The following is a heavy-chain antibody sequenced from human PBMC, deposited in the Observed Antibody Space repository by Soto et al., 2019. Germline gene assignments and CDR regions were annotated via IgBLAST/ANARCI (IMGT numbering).Heavy chain of an antibody. D-gene: IGHD3-10*01. J-gene: IGHJ6*02. CDR2: VTGGGHTT. Sequence: PGGSLRLSCAASGFTFSRYAMSWVRQAPGKGLEWVSTVTGGGHTTYNADSVNGRFTISRDNSKNTLYLQMNNLRAEDTAIYYCASSSGDLDVYGMDIWGPGTTVTVP. CDR3: ASSSGDLDVYGMDI. V-gene: IGHV3-23*01. CDR1: GFTFSRYA.